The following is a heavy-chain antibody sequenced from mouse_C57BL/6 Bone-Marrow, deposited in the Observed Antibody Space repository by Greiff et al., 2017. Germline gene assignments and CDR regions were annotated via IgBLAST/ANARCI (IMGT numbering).Heavy chain of an antibody. D-gene: IGHD3-1*01. Sequence: QVQLQQSGAELVKPGASVKISCKASGYAFSSYWMNWVKQRPGKGLEWIGQIYPGDGDTNYNGKFKGKATLTADKSSSTAYMQLSSLTSEDSAVXFCARWAISYYFDYWGQGTTRTVAS. CDR1: GYAFSSYW. CDR3: ARWAISYYFDY. CDR2: IYPGDGDT. V-gene: IGHV1-80*01. J-gene: IGHJ2*01.